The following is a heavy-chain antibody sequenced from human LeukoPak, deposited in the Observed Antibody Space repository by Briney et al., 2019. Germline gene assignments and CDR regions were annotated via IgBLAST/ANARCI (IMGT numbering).Heavy chain of an antibody. CDR1: GGTFSSYA. CDR2: INPNSGGT. Sequence: GSSVKVSCKASGGTFSSYAISWVRQAPGQGLEWMGWINPNSGGTNYAQKFQGRVTMTRDTSISTACMELSRLRSDDTAVYYCARDRGSGWSGSLWFDPWGQGTLVTVSS. J-gene: IGHJ5*02. CDR3: ARDRGSGWSGSLWFDP. D-gene: IGHD6-19*01. V-gene: IGHV1-2*02.